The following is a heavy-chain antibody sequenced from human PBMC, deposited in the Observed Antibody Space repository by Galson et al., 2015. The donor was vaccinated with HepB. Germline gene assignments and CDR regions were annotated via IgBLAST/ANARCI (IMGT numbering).Heavy chain of an antibody. CDR2: MNPNSGNT. CDR3: ARGLHPTAAISYYYYYYGMDV. V-gene: IGHV1-8*01. CDR1: GYTFTSYD. J-gene: IGHJ6*02. Sequence: SVKVSCKASGYTFTSYDINWVRQATGQGLEWMGWMNPNSGNTGYAQKFQGRVTMTRNTSISTAYMELSSLRSEDTAVYYCARGLHPTAAISYYYYYYGMDVWGQGTTVTVSS. D-gene: IGHD2-2*01.